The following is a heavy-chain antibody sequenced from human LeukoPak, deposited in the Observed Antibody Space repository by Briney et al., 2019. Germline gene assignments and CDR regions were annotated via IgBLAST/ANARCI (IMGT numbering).Heavy chain of an antibody. CDR1: GGSISSYY. V-gene: IGHV4-59*08. CDR2: IYCSGST. J-gene: IGHJ4*02. Sequence: PSETLSLTCTVSGGSISSYYWSWIRQPPGKGLEWIGYIYCSGSTNYHPSVKNRATISVDTSNNQFSLKLSSVTAADKAVYYCAGGGVYYYGSGSYSIYFDYWGQGTLVTVSS. CDR3: AGGGVYYYGSGSYSIYFDY. D-gene: IGHD3-10*01.